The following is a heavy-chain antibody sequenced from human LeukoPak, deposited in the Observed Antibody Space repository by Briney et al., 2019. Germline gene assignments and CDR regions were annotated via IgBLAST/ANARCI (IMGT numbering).Heavy chain of an antibody. J-gene: IGHJ3*02. V-gene: IGHV4-59*01. D-gene: IGHD1-26*01. CDR3: AGGGTFDPYIFDI. CDR2: VYGTGTT. CDR1: GGSINSFY. Sequence: PSETLSLTCGVSGGSINSFYWSWVRQPPGRGLEWIAYVYGTGTTNYNPYLMSRVAISADMSKNQVSLKLTSVTVADTAVYYCAGGGTFDPYIFDIWGQGTMVTVSS.